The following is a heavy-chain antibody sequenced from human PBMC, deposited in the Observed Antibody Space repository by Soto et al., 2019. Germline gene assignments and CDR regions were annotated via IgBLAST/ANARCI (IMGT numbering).Heavy chain of an antibody. J-gene: IGHJ3*02. CDR2: ISGSGGST. CDR1: GFTFSSYA. CDR3: AKDLLWFGDPGDAFDI. D-gene: IGHD3-10*01. Sequence: GGSLRLSCAASGFTFSSYAMSWVRQAPGKGLEWVSAISGSGGSTYYADSVKGRFTISRDNSKNTLYLQMNSLRAEDTAVYYCAKDLLWFGDPGDAFDIWGQGTMVTVSS. V-gene: IGHV3-23*01.